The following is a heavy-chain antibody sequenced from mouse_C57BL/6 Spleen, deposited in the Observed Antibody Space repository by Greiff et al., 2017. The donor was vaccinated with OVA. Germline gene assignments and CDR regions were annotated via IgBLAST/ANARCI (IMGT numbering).Heavy chain of an antibody. CDR2: INPGSGGT. D-gene: IGHD2-4*01. V-gene: IGHV1-54*01. Sequence: VQLQQSGAELVRPGTSVKVSCKASGYAFTNYLIEWVKQRPGQGLEWIGVINPGSGGTNYNEKFKGKATLTADKSSSTAYMQLSSLTSEDSAVYFCARSYYDYDLAWFAYWGQGTLVTVSA. J-gene: IGHJ3*01. CDR3: ARSYYDYDLAWFAY. CDR1: GYAFTNYL.